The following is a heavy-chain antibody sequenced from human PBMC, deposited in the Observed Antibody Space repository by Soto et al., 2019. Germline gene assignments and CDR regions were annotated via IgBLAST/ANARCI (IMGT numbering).Heavy chain of an antibody. CDR1: GFPFSSYA. V-gene: IGHV3-23*01. CDR2: ISGSGGLT. J-gene: IGHJ4*02. D-gene: IGHD1-1*01. CDR3: AKSLSASPNYFFDY. Sequence: PGGSLRLSCAASGFPFSSYAMTWVRQAPGKGLEWVSGISGSGGLTYYADSVQGRFTISRDNSKNTLYLQMNSLRADDTAVYYCAKSLSASPNYFFDYWGQGTGGTAPQ.